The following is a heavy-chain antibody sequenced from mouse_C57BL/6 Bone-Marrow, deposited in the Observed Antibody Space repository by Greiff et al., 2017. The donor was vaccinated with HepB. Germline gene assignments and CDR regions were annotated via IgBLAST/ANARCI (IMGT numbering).Heavy chain of an antibody. D-gene: IGHD1-1*01. J-gene: IGHJ4*01. CDR2: IDPSDSET. Sequence: VQLQHPGAELVRPGSSVKLSCKASGYTFTSYWMHWVKQRPIQGLEWIGNIDPSDSETHYNQKFKDKATLTVDKSSSTAYMQLSSLTSEDSAVYYCARSRLAITTVVATEAMDYWGQGTSVTVSS. CDR1: GYTFTSYW. CDR3: ARSRLAITTVVATEAMDY. V-gene: IGHV1-52*01.